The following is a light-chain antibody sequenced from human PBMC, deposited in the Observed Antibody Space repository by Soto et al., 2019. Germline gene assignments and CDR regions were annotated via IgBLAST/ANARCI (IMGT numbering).Light chain of an antibody. Sequence: QSVLTQPTSVSGSPGQRVTISCTWITSSIGAGRDVHWYQQLPGTAPKLLIYRNNNRPSGVPDRFSASTSGTSASLVITGLQAEDEADYYCQSHDRDLNVYLFGSGTKVTVL. J-gene: IGLJ1*01. CDR2: RNN. CDR3: QSHDRDLNVYL. CDR1: TSSIGAGRD. V-gene: IGLV1-40*01.